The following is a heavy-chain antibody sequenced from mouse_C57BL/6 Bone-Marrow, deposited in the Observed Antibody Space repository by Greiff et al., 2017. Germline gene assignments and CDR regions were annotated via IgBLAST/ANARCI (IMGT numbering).Heavy chain of an antibody. Sequence: SGAELVRPGASVTLSCKASGYTFTDYEMHWVKQTPVHGLEWIGAIDPETGGTAYNQKFKGKAILTADKSSSTAYMELRSLTSEDSAVYYCTRWRLRRFYAMDYWGQGTSVTVSS. V-gene: IGHV1-15*01. CDR3: TRWRLRRFYAMDY. CDR1: GYTFTDYE. CDR2: IDPETGGT. J-gene: IGHJ4*01. D-gene: IGHD2-4*01.